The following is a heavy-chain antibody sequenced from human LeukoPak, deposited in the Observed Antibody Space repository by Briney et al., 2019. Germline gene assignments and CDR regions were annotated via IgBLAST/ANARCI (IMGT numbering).Heavy chain of an antibody. V-gene: IGHV4-39*01. Sequence: SETLSLTCTVSGGSISGSSFYWGWIRQPPGKGLEWIGSIYYSGSTYCNPSLKSRVTISVDTSKNQFSLKLGSVTATDTAVYYCATGASGPQQLAPCWGQGTLVTVSS. J-gene: IGHJ4*02. CDR1: GGSISGSSFY. D-gene: IGHD6-13*01. CDR2: IYYSGST. CDR3: ATGASGPQQLAPC.